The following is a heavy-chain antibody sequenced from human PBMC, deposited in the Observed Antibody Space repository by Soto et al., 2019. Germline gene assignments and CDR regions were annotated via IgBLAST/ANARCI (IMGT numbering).Heavy chain of an antibody. J-gene: IGHJ4*02. V-gene: IGHV4-39*01. CDR2: IYYSGST. D-gene: IGHD2-2*01. Sequence: QLVLQESGPGVVKPSETLSLTCSVSGDSITSSRYYWGWIGQTPQTGLEWIGSIYYSGSTFYNPSLKSRVTVSVDTSKNQFSLKLTSVSAADTSLYFCARQTASIVRQGDFDYWGQGTLVTVSS. CDR3: ARQTASIVRQGDFDY. CDR1: GDSITSSRYY.